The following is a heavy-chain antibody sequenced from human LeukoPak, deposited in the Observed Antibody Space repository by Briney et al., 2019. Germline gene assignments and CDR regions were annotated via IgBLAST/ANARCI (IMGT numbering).Heavy chain of an antibody. CDR2: IRYDGSNK. D-gene: IGHD2-15*01. CDR3: AKVGGVVVALNKLEER. V-gene: IGHV3-30*02. J-gene: IGHJ4*02. Sequence: GGSLRLSCAASGFTFSSYGMHWVRQAPGKGLEWVAFIRYDGSNKYYADSVKGRFTISRDNSKNTLYLQMNSLRAEDTAVYYCAKVGGVVVALNKLEERWGQGTLVTVSS. CDR1: GFTFSSYG.